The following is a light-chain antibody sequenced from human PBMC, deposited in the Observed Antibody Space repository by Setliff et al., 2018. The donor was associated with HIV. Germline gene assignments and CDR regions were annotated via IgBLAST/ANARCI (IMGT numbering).Light chain of an antibody. CDR3: SSYAITNTLP. J-gene: IGLJ1*01. CDR1: SSDVGGYNY. CDR2: EVR. V-gene: IGLV2-14*01. Sequence: QSALTQPASVSGSPGQSITISCTETSSDVGGYNYVSWYQQHPGKAPKLIIYEVRNRPSGVSNRFSGSKSGNTASLTISGLQAEDEADYYCSSYAITNTLPFGTGTKVTV.